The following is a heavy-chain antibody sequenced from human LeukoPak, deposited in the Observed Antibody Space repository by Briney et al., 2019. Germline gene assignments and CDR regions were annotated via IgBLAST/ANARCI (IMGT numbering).Heavy chain of an antibody. D-gene: IGHD2-15*01. CDR2: IYPGDSDT. V-gene: IGHV5-51*01. Sequence: GESLKISCNGSGYSFTSYWIGWVRQMPGKGLEWMGIIYPGDSDTRYSPSFQGQVTISADKSISTAYLQWSSLKASDTAMYYCARSRVVAATGENYYYCMDVWGKGTTVTVSS. CDR1: GYSFTSYW. CDR3: ARSRVVAATGENYYYCMDV. J-gene: IGHJ6*03.